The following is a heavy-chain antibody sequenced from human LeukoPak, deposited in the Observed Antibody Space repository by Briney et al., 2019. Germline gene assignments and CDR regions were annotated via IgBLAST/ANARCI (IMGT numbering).Heavy chain of an antibody. CDR3: ARGPYDYVWGSLGRRRRNWFDP. CDR2: ISAYNGNT. CDR1: GYTFTSYG. J-gene: IGHJ5*02. D-gene: IGHD3-16*01. V-gene: IGHV1-18*01. Sequence: GASVKVSCKASGYTFTSYGISWVRQAPGQGLEWMGWISAYNGNTNYAQKLQGRVTMTTDTSTSTAYMELSSLRSEDTAVYYCARGPYDYVWGSLGRRRRNWFDPWGQGTLVTVSS.